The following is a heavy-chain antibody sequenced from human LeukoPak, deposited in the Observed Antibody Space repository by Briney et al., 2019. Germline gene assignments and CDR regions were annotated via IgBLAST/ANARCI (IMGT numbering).Heavy chain of an antibody. D-gene: IGHD3-22*01. CDR2: IYYSGST. CDR1: GGSISSSSYC. J-gene: IGHJ4*02. CDR3: ARGGMHSSGLDY. V-gene: IGHV4-39*07. Sequence: PSETLSLTCSVSGGSISSSSYCWGWVRQPPGKGLEWIGSIYYSGSTYYNPSLKSRVTISVDTSKNQFSLKLSSVTAADTAVYYCARGGMHSSGLDYWGQGTLVTVSS.